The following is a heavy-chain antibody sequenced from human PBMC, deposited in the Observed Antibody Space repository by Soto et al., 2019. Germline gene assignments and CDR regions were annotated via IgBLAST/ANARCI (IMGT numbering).Heavy chain of an antibody. CDR2: IIPIFGTA. J-gene: IGHJ3*02. D-gene: IGHD3-9*01. V-gene: IGHV1-69*13. CDR3: ARGYYDILTGYSVRNAFDI. CDR1: GGTFSSYA. Sequence: SVKVSCKASGGTFSSYAISWVRQAPGQGLEWMGGIIPIFGTANYAQKFQGRVTITADESTSTAYMELSSLRSEDTAVYYCARGYYDILTGYSVRNAFDIWGQGTMVTVSS.